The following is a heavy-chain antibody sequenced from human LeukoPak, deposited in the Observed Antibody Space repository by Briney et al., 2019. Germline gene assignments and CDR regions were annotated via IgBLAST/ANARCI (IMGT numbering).Heavy chain of an antibody. CDR2: IRYDGNNK. D-gene: IGHD3-16*01. V-gene: IGHV3-30*02. Sequence: GGSLRLSCAASGFTLSSSDMHWVRQAPGKGLGWVAFIRYDGNNKYYADSVKGRLTITRDNSKNTLCLQMNRLRAADTAVYYCAKGYRNHLLILLDAWGQGTLVTVSS. J-gene: IGHJ5*02. CDR1: GFTLSSSD. CDR3: AKGYRNHLLILLDA.